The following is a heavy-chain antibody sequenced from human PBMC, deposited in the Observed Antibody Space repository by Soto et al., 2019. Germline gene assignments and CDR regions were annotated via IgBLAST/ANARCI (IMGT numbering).Heavy chain of an antibody. CDR3: AKLGRTTIHRDD. CDR1: GFSFDTYA. J-gene: IGHJ4*02. CDR2: ISGSGGNT. Sequence: EAQLLESGGGLVQHGGSLRLSCAASGFSFDTYAMSWVRQAPGKGLEWVSSISGSGGNTYYADAVKGRFTISRDNSKNILYLQLTSLRAEDTALYYCAKLGRTTIHRDDWGQGTQVTVSS. D-gene: IGHD5-12*01. V-gene: IGHV3-23*01.